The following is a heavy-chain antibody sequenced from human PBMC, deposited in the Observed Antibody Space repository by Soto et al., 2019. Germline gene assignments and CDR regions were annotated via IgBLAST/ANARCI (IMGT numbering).Heavy chain of an antibody. J-gene: IGHJ4*02. CDR3: ARGRTNYDYIWGSYRSARFDY. CDR2: IYYSGST. Sequence: SETLSLTCTFSGFSISSSSYYWGWIRQPPGKGLEWIGSIYYSGSTYYNPSLKSRVTISVDTSKNQFSLKLSSVTAADTAVYYCARGRTNYDYIWGSYRSARFDYWGQGTLVTVSS. CDR1: GFSISSSSYY. V-gene: IGHV4-39*07. D-gene: IGHD3-16*02.